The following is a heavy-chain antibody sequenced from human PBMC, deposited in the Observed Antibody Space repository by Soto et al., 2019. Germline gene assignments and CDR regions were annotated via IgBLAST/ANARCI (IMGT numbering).Heavy chain of an antibody. D-gene: IGHD5-12*01. Sequence: QVQLQESGPGLVKASETLSLTCTVSGDSVSSGSYYWTWMRQPPGKGLEWIGYIFYSGSTHYNPSLERRVTISIDTSKNQFALKLRSVTAADTAVYFCVRDRGSDGYNKPDYWGQGTLVTVSS. V-gene: IGHV4-61*01. CDR3: VRDRGSDGYNKPDY. CDR2: IFYSGST. CDR1: GDSVSSGSYY. J-gene: IGHJ4*02.